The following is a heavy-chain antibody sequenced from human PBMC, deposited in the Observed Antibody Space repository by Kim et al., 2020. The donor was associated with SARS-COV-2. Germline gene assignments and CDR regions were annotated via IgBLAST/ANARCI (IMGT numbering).Heavy chain of an antibody. J-gene: IGHJ4*02. CDR3: ARRGSGNYDYFDY. V-gene: IGHV5-51*01. Sequence: YSPSVEGQVTISVDKSVSTAYLRWSSLRASDTAMDYCARRGSGNYDYFDYWGKGTLVTVSS. D-gene: IGHD1-26*01.